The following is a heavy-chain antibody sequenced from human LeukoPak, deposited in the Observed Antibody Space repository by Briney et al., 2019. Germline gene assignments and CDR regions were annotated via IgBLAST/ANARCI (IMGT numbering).Heavy chain of an antibody. CDR3: ARALYHTFDS. CDR1: GYSFISYG. V-gene: IGHV1-18*01. J-gene: IGHJ4*02. CDR2: ISGNKDNT. Sequence: GGSVTVSCKASGYSFISYGMSWVRQAPGQGLEWMGWISGNKDNTNYAQKVQGRVTITTDKSKNTTYMEVRSLREEDRGVDYCARALYHTFDSWGQGTLVTLSS. D-gene: IGHD2-2*01.